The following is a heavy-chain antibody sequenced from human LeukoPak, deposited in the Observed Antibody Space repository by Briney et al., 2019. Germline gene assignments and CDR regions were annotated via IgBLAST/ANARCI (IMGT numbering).Heavy chain of an antibody. J-gene: IGHJ4*02. Sequence: PSETLSLTCAVYGGPFSGYYWSWIRQPPGKGLEWIGEINHSGSTNYNPSLKSRVTISVDTSKNQFSLKLSSVTAADTAVYYCARGAARITMIVVVITRYFDYWGQGTLVTVSS. CDR2: INHSGST. CDR1: GGPFSGYY. CDR3: ARGAARITMIVVVITRYFDY. V-gene: IGHV4-34*01. D-gene: IGHD3-22*01.